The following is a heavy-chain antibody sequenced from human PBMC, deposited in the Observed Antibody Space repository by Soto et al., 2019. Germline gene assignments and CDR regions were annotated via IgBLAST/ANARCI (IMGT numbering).Heavy chain of an antibody. Sequence: ASVKVSCKASGYTFTGYYMHWVRQAPGQGLEWMGWINPNSGGTNYARKFQGWVTMTRDTSISTAYMELSRLRSDDTAVYYCARDLSIAAADMEGMDVWGQGTTVTVSS. CDR2: INPNSGGT. CDR1: GYTFTGYY. J-gene: IGHJ6*02. V-gene: IGHV1-2*04. CDR3: ARDLSIAAADMEGMDV. D-gene: IGHD6-13*01.